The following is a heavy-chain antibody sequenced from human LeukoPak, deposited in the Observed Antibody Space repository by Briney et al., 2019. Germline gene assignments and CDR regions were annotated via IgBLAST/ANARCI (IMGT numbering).Heavy chain of an antibody. CDR3: ARSLYGDYENNWFDP. J-gene: IGHJ5*02. CDR1: GDSISSYY. D-gene: IGHD4-17*01. CDR2: IYYSGST. V-gene: IGHV4-59*04. Sequence: SETLSLTCNVSGDSISSYYWSWIRQPPGKGLEWIGYIYYSGSTYYNPSLKSRVTMSVDTSKNQFSLKLSSVTAVDTAVYYCARSLYGDYENNWFDPWGQGTLVTVSS.